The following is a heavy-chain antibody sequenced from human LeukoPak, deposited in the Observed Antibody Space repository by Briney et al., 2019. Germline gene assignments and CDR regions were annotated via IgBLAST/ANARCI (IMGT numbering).Heavy chain of an antibody. CDR1: GGSISSGSYY. CDR2: IYTSGST. V-gene: IGHV4-61*02. D-gene: IGHD6-19*01. CDR3: ARAPYSSGWYSHYYYYMDV. J-gene: IGHJ6*03. Sequence: SETLSLTCTVSGGSISSGSYYWSWIRQPAGKGLEWIGRIYTSGSTNYNPSLKSRVTMSVDTSKNQFSLKLSSVTAADTAVYYCARAPYSSGWYSHYYYYMDVWGKGTTVTISS.